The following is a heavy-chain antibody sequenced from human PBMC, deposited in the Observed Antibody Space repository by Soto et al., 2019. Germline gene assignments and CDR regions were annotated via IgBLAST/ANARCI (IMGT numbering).Heavy chain of an antibody. CDR3: VSVSGFFEWLD. D-gene: IGHD3-3*01. CDR1: GFIFDDYY. Sequence: GGSLRLSCVASGFIFDDYYMNWIRQTPGKGLEWVSYISSSGSDANSADSVKGRFSISRDSAKNVVYLQMNRLSAEDTAIYYCVSVSGFFEWLDRGQRTLVTVSS. J-gene: IGHJ1*01. CDR2: ISSSGSDA. V-gene: IGHV3-11*06.